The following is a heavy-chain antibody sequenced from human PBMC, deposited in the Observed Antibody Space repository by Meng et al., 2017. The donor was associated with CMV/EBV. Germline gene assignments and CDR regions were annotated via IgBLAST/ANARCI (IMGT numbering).Heavy chain of an antibody. Sequence: GESPKISCAASGFTFSSYWMHWVRQAPGKGLVWVSRINSDGSSTSYADSVKGRFTISRDNAKNTLYLQMNSLRAEDTAVYYCAREISHYGINWFDPWGQGTLVTVSS. CDR1: GFTFSSYW. CDR3: AREISHYGINWFDP. CDR2: INSDGSST. J-gene: IGHJ5*02. V-gene: IGHV3-74*01. D-gene: IGHD4-11*01.